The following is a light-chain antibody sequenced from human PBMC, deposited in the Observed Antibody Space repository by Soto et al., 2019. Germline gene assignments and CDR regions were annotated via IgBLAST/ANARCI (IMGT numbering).Light chain of an antibody. Sequence: QSVLTQPPSASGTPGQRVTISWSGSSSNIGSNYVYWYQQLPGTAPKLLIYSNNQRPSGVPDRFSGSKSGTSASLAISGLQSEDEADYYCAAWDDSLNSVVFGGGTKLTVL. CDR3: AAWDDSLNSVV. CDR2: SNN. V-gene: IGLV1-44*01. CDR1: SSNIGSNY. J-gene: IGLJ2*01.